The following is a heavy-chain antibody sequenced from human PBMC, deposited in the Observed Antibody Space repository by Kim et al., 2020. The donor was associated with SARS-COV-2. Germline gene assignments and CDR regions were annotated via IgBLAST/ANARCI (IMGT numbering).Heavy chain of an antibody. CDR2: IYYSGST. J-gene: IGHJ6*02. CDR1: GGSISSYY. V-gene: IGHV4-59*13. D-gene: IGHD4-17*01. CDR3: ARGHDYGDYGPRGFYYGMDV. Sequence: SETLSLTCTVSGGSISSYYWSWIRQPPGKGLEWIGYIYYSGSTNYNPSLKSRVTISVDTSKNQFSLKLSSVTAAATAVYYCARGHDYGDYGPRGFYYGMDVWGQGTTVTVSS.